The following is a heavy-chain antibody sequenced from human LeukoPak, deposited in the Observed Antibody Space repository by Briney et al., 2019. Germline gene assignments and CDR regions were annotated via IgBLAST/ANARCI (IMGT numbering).Heavy chain of an antibody. CDR3: ATGGAPGGRFVN. CDR1: GFTFDMST. CDR2: MKEDGTEI. V-gene: IGHV3-7*01. Sequence: GGSLRLSCVVSGFTFDMSTMTWVRQAPGKGPEWVAKMKEDGTEIFYAGSVDGRFTISRDNSKNSLYLQMNSLRVEDTAVYHCATGGAPGGRFVNWGQGTLVTVSS. D-gene: IGHD3-16*01. J-gene: IGHJ4*02.